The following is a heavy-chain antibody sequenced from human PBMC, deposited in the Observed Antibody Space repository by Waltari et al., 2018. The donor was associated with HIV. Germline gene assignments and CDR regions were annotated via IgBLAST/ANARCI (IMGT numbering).Heavy chain of an antibody. CDR2: LYTSGST. D-gene: IGHD3-22*01. V-gene: IGHV4-61*02. J-gene: IGHJ3*02. CDR3: ARDRNYYYDSSGYFFNAFDI. CDR1: GGSISSGSYY. Sequence: VQLQQSGPGLVKPSQTLSLTCTCSGGSISSGSYYCSWIRPPAGKGLEWIGRLYTSGSTNYNPSLKSRVTISVDTSKNQFSLKLSSVTAADTAVYYCARDRNYYYDSSGYFFNAFDIWGQGTMVTVSS.